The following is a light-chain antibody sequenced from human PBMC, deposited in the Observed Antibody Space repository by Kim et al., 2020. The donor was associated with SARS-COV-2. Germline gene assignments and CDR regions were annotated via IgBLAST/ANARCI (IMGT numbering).Light chain of an antibody. J-gene: IGLJ2*01. CDR3: QSADSSGTYRTV. Sequence: SYELTQPPSVSVSPGQTARITCSGDALPKQYAYWYQQKPGQAPVLVIYKDSERPSGIPERFSGSSSGTTVTLTISGVQAEDEADYYCQSADSSGTYRTVFGGGTQLTDL. CDR2: KDS. V-gene: IGLV3-25*03. CDR1: ALPKQY.